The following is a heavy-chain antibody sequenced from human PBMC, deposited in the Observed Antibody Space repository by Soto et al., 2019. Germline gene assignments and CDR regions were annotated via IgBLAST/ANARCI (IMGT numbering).Heavy chain of an antibody. Sequence: QLQLQESGPGLVKPSETLSLTCTVSGGSISSNSYYWAWIRQPPGKGLEWIGNVYYSGTTYYNPSLKSRVTISVDTSKNQFSLKLSSVTAADTAVYYCARHKGGYYSGVDVWGQGTTVTVSS. J-gene: IGHJ6*02. D-gene: IGHD3-16*01. CDR3: ARHKGGYYSGVDV. V-gene: IGHV4-39*01. CDR1: GGSISSNSYY. CDR2: VYYSGTT.